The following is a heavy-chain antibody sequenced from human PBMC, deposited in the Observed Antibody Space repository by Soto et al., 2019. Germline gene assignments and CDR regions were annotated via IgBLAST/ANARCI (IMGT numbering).Heavy chain of an antibody. D-gene: IGHD3-22*01. J-gene: IGHJ3*02. Sequence: SVKVSCKASGGTFSSYAISWVRQAPGQGLEWMGGIIPIFGTANYAQKFQGRVTITADESTSTAYMELSSLRSEDTAVYYCARGYAEYYDSTGYYYGSAFDIWG. CDR1: GGTFSSYA. CDR2: IIPIFGTA. V-gene: IGHV1-69*13. CDR3: ARGYAEYYDSTGYYYGSAFDI.